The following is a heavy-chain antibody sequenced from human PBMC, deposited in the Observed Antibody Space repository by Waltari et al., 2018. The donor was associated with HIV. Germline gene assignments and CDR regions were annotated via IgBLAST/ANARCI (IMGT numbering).Heavy chain of an antibody. CDR1: GFTFKNYG. CDR2: KWYDGSNK. CDR3: ARDRGGSSSLVLDS. Sequence: QVQLVESGGGVVQPGRSLRLSCAASGFTFKNYGMHWVRQAPGKGLGGVAVKWYDGSNKYYADSVKGRFTISRDNSKNRLYLQMNSLRAEDTAVYYCARDRGGSSSLVLDSWGQGTLVTVSS. D-gene: IGHD6-6*01. V-gene: IGHV3-33*01. J-gene: IGHJ4*02.